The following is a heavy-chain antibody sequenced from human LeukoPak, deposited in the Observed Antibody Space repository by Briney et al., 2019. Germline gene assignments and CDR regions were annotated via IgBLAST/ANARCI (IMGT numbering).Heavy chain of an antibody. CDR2: IIPIFGTA. CDR3: ARGGDAIAAAGNDY. CDR1: GGTFSSYA. Sequence: GASVKVSCKASGGTFSSYAISWVRQAPGQGLEWMGGIIPIFGTANYAQKFQGRVTITADESTSTAYMELSSLRSEDTAVYYCARGGDAIAAAGNDYWGQGTLVTVSS. V-gene: IGHV1-69*13. D-gene: IGHD6-13*01. J-gene: IGHJ4*02.